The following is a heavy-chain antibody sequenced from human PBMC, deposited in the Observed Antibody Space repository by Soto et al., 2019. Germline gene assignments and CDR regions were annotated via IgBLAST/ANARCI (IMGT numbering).Heavy chain of an antibody. CDR3: AKEYGSTWIDH. J-gene: IGHJ4*02. V-gene: IGHV3-66*03. Sequence: ESGGGLIQAGGSLRLSCEAFGFTVSTNYMSWVRQTPGKGLEWVSVFYSGGSTFYADSVKGRFTISRDNSRNTLFLQLNSLRDEDTAVYYCAKEYGSTWIDHWGQGTPVTVSS. D-gene: IGHD6-13*01. CDR2: FYSGGST. CDR1: GFTVSTNY.